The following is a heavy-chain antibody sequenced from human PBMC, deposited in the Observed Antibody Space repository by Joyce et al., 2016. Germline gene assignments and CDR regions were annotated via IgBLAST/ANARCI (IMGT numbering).Heavy chain of an antibody. D-gene: IGHD6-19*01. J-gene: IGHJ5*02. CDR2: ISYDGSSQ. CDR1: GFTFSTYA. CDR3: ARDSDSSGWLGWFDP. V-gene: IGHV3-30*19. Sequence: QVQLVEYGGGVVQPGRSLRLSCAASGFTFSTYAMHWVRPAPGKGLEWVGVISYDGSSQFYTDSVKGRFTLSRDNFNNTLYLQMNSLTTEDTALYYCARDSDSSGWLGWFDPWGQGTQVTVSS.